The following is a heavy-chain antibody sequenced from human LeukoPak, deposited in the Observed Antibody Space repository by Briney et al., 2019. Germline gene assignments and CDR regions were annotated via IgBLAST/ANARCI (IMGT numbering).Heavy chain of an antibody. V-gene: IGHV3-30*02. CDR1: GFTFSTYG. J-gene: IGHJ4*02. CDR3: AKDAYIGWSYFDY. D-gene: IGHD6-19*01. CDR2: IRNDGSNE. Sequence: GGSLRLSCAASGFTFSTYGVHWVRQAPGKGLEWVAFIRNDGSNEYYADSVKGRFTISRDNSKNTLYLQMNSLRAEDTALYYCAKDAYIGWSYFDYWGQGTLVTVSS.